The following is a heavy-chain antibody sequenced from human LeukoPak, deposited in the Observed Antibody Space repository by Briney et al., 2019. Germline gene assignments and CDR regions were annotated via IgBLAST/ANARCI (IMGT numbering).Heavy chain of an antibody. CDR1: GYSISSSYSSITTGYY. CDR3: ARRYGGDSFLGPWQ. CDR2: IYHSGST. D-gene: IGHD4-23*01. Sequence: SETLSLTCAVSGYSISSSYSSITTGYYWGWIRQPPGKGLEWIGSIYHSGSTYYNPALKSRVSISVDTSKNQFSLKVTSVTAADTAVYYCARRYGGDSFLGPWQWGQGTLVTVSS. V-gene: IGHV4-38-2*01. J-gene: IGHJ4*02.